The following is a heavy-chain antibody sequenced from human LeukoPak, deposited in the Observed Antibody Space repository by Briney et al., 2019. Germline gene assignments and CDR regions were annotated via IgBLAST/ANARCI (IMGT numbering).Heavy chain of an antibody. CDR2: INPSGGST. J-gene: IGHJ4*02. CDR1: GYTFTSYY. D-gene: IGHD3-22*01. V-gene: IGHV1-46*01. Sequence: ASVKVSCKASGYTFTSYYMHWVRQAPGQGLEWMGIINPSGGSTSYAQKFQGRVTMTEDTSTDTAYMELSSLRSEDTAVYYCATDTVYYYDSSGYYYRDYWGQGTLVTVSS. CDR3: ATDTVYYYDSSGYYYRDY.